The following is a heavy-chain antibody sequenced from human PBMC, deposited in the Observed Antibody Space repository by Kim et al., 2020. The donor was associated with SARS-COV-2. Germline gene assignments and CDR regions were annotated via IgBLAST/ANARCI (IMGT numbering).Heavy chain of an antibody. V-gene: IGHV4-31*03. CDR2: IYYSGST. CDR3: ARAGLRWRHFDY. D-gene: IGHD4-17*01. J-gene: IGHJ4*02. Sequence: SETLSLTCTVSGGSISSGGYYWSWIRQHPGKGLEWIGYIYYSGSTYYNPSLKSRVTISVDTSKNQFSLKLSSVTAADTAVYYCARAGLRWRHFDYWGQGTLVTVSS. CDR1: GGSISSGGYY.